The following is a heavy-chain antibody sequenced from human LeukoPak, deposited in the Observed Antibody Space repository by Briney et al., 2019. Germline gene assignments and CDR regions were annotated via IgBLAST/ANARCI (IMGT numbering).Heavy chain of an antibody. CDR1: GGSFSGYY. Sequence: SETLSLTCAVYGGSFSGYYWSWIRQPPGKGLEWIGEINHSGSTIYNPSLKNRVRISLDTPRNRFSLRLTSVTAADTAVYYCARALRKIVGATSIDNWGQGTLVTVSS. CDR3: ARALRKIVGATSIDN. D-gene: IGHD1-26*01. J-gene: IGHJ4*02. V-gene: IGHV4-34*01. CDR2: INHSGST.